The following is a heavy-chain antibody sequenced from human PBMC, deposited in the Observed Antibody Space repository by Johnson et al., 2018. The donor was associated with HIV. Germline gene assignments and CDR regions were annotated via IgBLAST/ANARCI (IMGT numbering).Heavy chain of an antibody. CDR1: GFTFSSYA. J-gene: IGHJ3*02. CDR3: ARVELDLELLGVFDI. CDR2: ISYDGSNK. D-gene: IGHD1-7*01. Sequence: VQLVESGGGVVQPGRSLRLSCAASGFTFSSYAMHWVRQAPGKGLEWVAVISYDGSNKYYADSVKGRFTISRDNSKNTLYLQMNSLRAEDTAEYYCARVELDLELLGVFDIWGQGTMVTVSS. V-gene: IGHV3-30*04.